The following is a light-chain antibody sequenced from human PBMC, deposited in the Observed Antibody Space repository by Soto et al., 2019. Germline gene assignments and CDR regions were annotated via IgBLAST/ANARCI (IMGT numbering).Light chain of an antibody. Sequence: QSALTQPPSASGSPGQSVTISCTGTSSDVGDYNYVSWYQQHPGKAPKLMIYEVSKRPSGVPDRFSGSKSANTASLTVSGLQAEDEADYYCSSYAGFNNFYVFGTGTKVTVL. V-gene: IGLV2-8*01. CDR1: SSDVGDYNY. CDR2: EVS. J-gene: IGLJ1*01. CDR3: SSYAGFNNFYV.